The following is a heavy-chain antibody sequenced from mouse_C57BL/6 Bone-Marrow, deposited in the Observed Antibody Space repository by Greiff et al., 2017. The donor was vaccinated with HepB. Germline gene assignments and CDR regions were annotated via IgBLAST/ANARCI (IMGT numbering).Heavy chain of an antibody. CDR2: IDPETGGT. D-gene: IGHD2-4*01. Sequence: VKLVESGAELVRPGASVTLSCKASGYTFTDYEMHWVKQTPVHGLEWIGAIDPETGGTAFNQKFKGKAILTADKSSSTAYMELRSLTSEDSAVYYCTPYDYDEGGYFDYWGQGTTLTVSS. V-gene: IGHV1-15*01. CDR3: TPYDYDEGGYFDY. J-gene: IGHJ2*01. CDR1: GYTFTDYE.